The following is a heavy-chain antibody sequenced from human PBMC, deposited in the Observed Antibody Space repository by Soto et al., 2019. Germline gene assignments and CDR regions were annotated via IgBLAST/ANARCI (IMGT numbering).Heavy chain of an antibody. CDR1: GYTFTSYD. Sequence: ASVKVSCKASGYTFTSYDINWVRQATGQGLEWMGWMNPNSGNTAYAQKFQGRVTMTRNTSISTAYMELSSLRSEDTAVYYCERGPHVFVTIFGNNWFDPWGQGTLVTVSS. J-gene: IGHJ5*02. V-gene: IGHV1-8*01. CDR3: ERGPHVFVTIFGNNWFDP. CDR2: MNPNSGNT. D-gene: IGHD3-3*01.